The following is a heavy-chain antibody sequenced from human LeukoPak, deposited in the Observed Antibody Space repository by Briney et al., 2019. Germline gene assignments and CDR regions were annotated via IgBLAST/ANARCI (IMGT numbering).Heavy chain of an antibody. CDR1: GGSFSGYY. CDR2: INHSGST. V-gene: IGHV4-34*01. Sequence: SETLSLTCAVYGGSFSGYYWSWIRQPPGKGLEWIGEINHSGSTNYNPSLKSRVTISVDTSKNQFSLKLSSVTAADTAVYYCAEALTPDAFDIWAKGQWSPSLQ. J-gene: IGHJ3*02. CDR3: AEALTPDAFDI.